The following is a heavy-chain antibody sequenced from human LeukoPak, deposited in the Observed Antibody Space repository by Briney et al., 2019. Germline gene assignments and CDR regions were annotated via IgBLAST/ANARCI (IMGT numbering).Heavy chain of an antibody. CDR1: GYTFTNYA. Sequence: GASVKVSCKASGYTFTNYAINWVRQAPGQGLEWMGWINTNTGNPTYAQGFTGRFVFSLDTSVSTAYLQISSLKAEDTAVYYCARSVLQAPSPAAAGTSVVIFDYWGQGTLVTVSS. V-gene: IGHV7-4-1*02. CDR3: ARSVLQAPSPAAAGTSVVIFDY. D-gene: IGHD6-13*01. CDR2: INTNTGNP. J-gene: IGHJ4*02.